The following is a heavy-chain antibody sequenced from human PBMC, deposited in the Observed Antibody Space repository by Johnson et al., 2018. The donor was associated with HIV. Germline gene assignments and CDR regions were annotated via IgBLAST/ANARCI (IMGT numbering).Heavy chain of an antibody. CDR2: IRYDGSNK. CDR3: AKDMVPWFGGLPWAFDTFDI. Sequence: QVQLVESGGGLVKPGGSLRLSCAESGFTFGSYGMHWVRQAPGKGLEWVAFIRYDGSNKYYADSVKGRFTISRTNAKDPLYLQMNSLRPEDTALYYCAKDMVPWFGGLPWAFDTFDIWGQGTMVTVSS. D-gene: IGHD3-10*01. CDR1: GFTFGSYG. J-gene: IGHJ3*02. V-gene: IGHV3-30*02.